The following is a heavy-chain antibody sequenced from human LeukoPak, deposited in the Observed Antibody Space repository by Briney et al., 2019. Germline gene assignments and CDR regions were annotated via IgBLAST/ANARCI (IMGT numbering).Heavy chain of an antibody. CDR2: ISGDGGST. J-gene: IGHJ4*02. CDR3: AKDGVPYSSGWNPMDY. Sequence: GGSLRLSCAASGFTFDDYAMHWVRRAPGKGLEWVSLISGDGGSTYYADSVKGRFTISRDNSKNSLYLQMNSLRTEDTALYYCAKDGVPYSSGWNPMDYWGQGTLVTVSS. D-gene: IGHD6-19*01. V-gene: IGHV3-43*02. CDR1: GFTFDDYA.